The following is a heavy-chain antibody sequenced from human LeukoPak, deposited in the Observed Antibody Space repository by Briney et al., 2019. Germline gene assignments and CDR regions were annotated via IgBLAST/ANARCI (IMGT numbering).Heavy chain of an antibody. D-gene: IGHD1-26*01. V-gene: IGHV1-2*06. CDR1: GYPFTGYY. J-gene: IGHJ4*02. CDR2: ISPNNGGT. CDR3: ARVIIVGASKEFDY. Sequence: ASVKVSCKASGYPFTGYYMHWVRQAPGQGLEWMGRISPNNGGTNYAQKFQGRVTMTRDTSISAAYMELSRLRSDDTAVYYCARVIIVGASKEFDYWGQGTLVTVSS.